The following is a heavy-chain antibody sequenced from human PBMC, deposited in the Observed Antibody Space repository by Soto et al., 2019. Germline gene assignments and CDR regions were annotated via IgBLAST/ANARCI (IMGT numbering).Heavy chain of an antibody. Sequence: PGGSLRLSCAASGFTFSSYAMSWVRQAPGKGLEWVSAISGSGGSTYYADSVEGRFTISRDNSKNTLYLQMNSLRAEDTAVYYCAKATDTGRTNGVSDYWGQVTLVTVSS. V-gene: IGHV3-23*01. CDR2: ISGSGGST. CDR3: AKATDTGRTNGVSDY. D-gene: IGHD2-2*01. CDR1: GFTFSSYA. J-gene: IGHJ4*02.